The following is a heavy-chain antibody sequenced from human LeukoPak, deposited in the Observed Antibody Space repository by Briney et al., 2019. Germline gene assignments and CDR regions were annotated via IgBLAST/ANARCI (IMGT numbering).Heavy chain of an antibody. J-gene: IGHJ4*02. D-gene: IGHD3-9*01. CDR2: INHSGST. CDR3: ARDDILAGYPFDY. Sequence: SETLSLTCAVYGGSFSGYYWSWIRQPPGKGLEWIGEINHSGSTNYNPSLKSRVTISVDTSKNQFSLKLSSVTAADTAVYYCARDDILAGYPFDYWGQGTLVTVSS. V-gene: IGHV4-34*01. CDR1: GGSFSGYY.